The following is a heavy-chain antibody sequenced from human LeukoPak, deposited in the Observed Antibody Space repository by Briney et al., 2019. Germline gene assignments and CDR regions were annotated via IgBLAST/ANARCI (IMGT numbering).Heavy chain of an antibody. CDR1: GVSISSGWW. CDR3: ARNGYYSADY. CDR2: INHGGSTT. J-gene: IGHJ4*02. D-gene: IGHD4-17*01. Sequence: PSETLSLTCAVSGVSISSGWWWSWVRQVPGKGLEWIGEINHGGSTTNYNPSLKSRVTISVDKTNNQFSLMLTSVTAADTAVYYCARNGYYSADYWGRGTLVTVSS. V-gene: IGHV4-4*02.